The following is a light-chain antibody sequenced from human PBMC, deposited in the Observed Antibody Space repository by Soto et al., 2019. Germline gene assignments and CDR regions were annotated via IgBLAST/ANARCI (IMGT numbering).Light chain of an antibody. V-gene: IGKV1-9*01. CDR1: QAIDTY. CDR3: QQLNNFPFI. Sequence: DIQLTQSPSFLSASVGDRVTITCRASQAIDTYLAWYQKKPGKAPKLLIYAASLLQSGVPSRFSGGGSGTEFTLTINSLQPEDFANYYCQQLNNFPFIFGQGTRLEIK. CDR2: AAS. J-gene: IGKJ5*01.